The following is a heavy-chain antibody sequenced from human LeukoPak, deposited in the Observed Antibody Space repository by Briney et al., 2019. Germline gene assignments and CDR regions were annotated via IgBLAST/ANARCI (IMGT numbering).Heavy chain of an antibody. V-gene: IGHV3-21*01. J-gene: IGHJ5*02. CDR3: ARDSVTTYDNWFDP. Sequence: EPGGSLRLSCAASGFTFSSYEMNWVRQAPGKGLEWVSSISSSSSYIYYADSVKGRFTISRDNAKNSLYLQMNSLRAENTAVYYCARDSVTTYDNWFDPWGQGTLVTVSS. D-gene: IGHD4-17*01. CDR1: GFTFSSYE. CDR2: ISSSSSYI.